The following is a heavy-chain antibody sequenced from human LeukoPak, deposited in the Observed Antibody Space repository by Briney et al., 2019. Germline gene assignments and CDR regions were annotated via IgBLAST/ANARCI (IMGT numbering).Heavy chain of an antibody. D-gene: IGHD1-26*01. J-gene: IGHJ4*02. CDR1: GGSISSSSYY. V-gene: IGHV4-61*01. CDR2: IYYSGST. Sequence: SETLSLTCTVSGGSISSSSYYWGWIRQPPGKGLEWIGYIYYSGSTNYNPSLKSRVTISVDTSKNQFSLKLSSVTAADTAVYYCAREHPGELPDYWGQGTLVTVSS. CDR3: AREHPGELPDY.